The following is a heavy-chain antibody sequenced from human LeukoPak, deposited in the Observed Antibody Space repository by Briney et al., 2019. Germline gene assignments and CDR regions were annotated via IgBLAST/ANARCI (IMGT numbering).Heavy chain of an antibody. CDR3: AKYKRDIVAT. Sequence: QAGGSLRLSCAASGFTFSSYGMHWVRQAPGKGLEWVAFIRYDGSNKYYADSVKGRFTISRDNYKNTLYLQMNSLRAEDTAVYYCAKYKRDIVATWGQGALVTVSS. CDR2: IRYDGSNK. V-gene: IGHV3-30*02. D-gene: IGHD5-12*01. J-gene: IGHJ4*02. CDR1: GFTFSSYG.